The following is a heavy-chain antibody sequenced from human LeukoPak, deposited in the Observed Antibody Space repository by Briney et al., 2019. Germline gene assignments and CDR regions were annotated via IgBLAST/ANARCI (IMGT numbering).Heavy chain of an antibody. J-gene: IGHJ4*02. V-gene: IGHV5-51*01. CDR2: IYPGDSDT. D-gene: IGHD2-2*01. CDR1: GYSFTNYW. CDR3: ACSYCSNTSCYFDY. Sequence: GESLKISCKGSGYSFTNYWIGWVRQMPGKGLEWRGIIYPGDSDTRYSPSFQGQVTISADKSISPAYLQWSSLKASDTAMYYCACSYCSNTSCYFDYWGQGTLVSVSS.